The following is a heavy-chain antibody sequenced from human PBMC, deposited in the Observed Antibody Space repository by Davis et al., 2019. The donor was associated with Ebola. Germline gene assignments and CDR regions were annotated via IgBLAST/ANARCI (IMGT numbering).Heavy chain of an antibody. CDR3: ARDGSVAAIELDY. CDR2: IIPIFGTA. J-gene: IGHJ4*02. V-gene: IGHV1-69*13. Sequence: SVKVSCKASGYTFSSYGISWVRQAPGQGLEWMGGIIPIFGTANYAQKFQGRVTITADESTSTAYMELSSLRSDDTAVYYCARDGSVAAIELDYWGQGTLVTVSS. CDR1: GYTFSSYG. D-gene: IGHD2-2*02.